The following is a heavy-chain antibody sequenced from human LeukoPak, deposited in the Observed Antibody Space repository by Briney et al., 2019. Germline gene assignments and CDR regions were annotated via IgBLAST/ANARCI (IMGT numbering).Heavy chain of an antibody. V-gene: IGHV4-59*01. CDR2: IYYSGST. CDR3: ARVPPLHYYYYMDV. CDR1: GSSISSYY. J-gene: IGHJ6*03. Sequence: PSETLSLTCTVSGSSISSYYWSWIRQPPGKGLEWIGYIYYSGSTNYNPSLKSRVTISVDTSKNQFSLKLSSVTAADTAVYYCARVPPLHYYYYMDVWGKGTTVTVSS.